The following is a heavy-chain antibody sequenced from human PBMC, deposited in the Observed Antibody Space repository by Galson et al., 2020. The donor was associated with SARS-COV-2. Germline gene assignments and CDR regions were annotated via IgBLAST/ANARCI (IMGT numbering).Heavy chain of an antibody. CDR1: GGSISSSSYY. CDR2: IYYSGST. D-gene: IGHD6-13*01. Sequence: SETLSLTCTVSGGSISSSSYYWGWIRQPPGKGLEWIGSIYYSGSTYYNPSLKSRVTISVDTSKNQFSLKLSSVTAADTAVYYCARTPHRPAWQQLGKYYFDYWGQGTLVTVSS. J-gene: IGHJ4*02. V-gene: IGHV4-39*07. CDR3: ARTPHRPAWQQLGKYYFDY.